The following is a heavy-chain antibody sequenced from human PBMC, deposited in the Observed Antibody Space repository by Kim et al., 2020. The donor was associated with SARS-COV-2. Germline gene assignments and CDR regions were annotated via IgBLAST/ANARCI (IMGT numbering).Heavy chain of an antibody. J-gene: IGHJ6*02. CDR3: ARARTSLLWFGELLREDYYYGMDV. Sequence: GGSLRLSCAASGFTFSSYDMHWVRQATGKGLEWVSAIGTAGDTYYPGSVKGRFTISRENAKNSLYLQMNSLRAGDTAVYYCARARTSLLWFGELLREDYYYGMDVWGQGTTVTVSS. CDR1: GFTFSSYD. D-gene: IGHD3-10*01. CDR2: IGTAGDT. V-gene: IGHV3-13*04.